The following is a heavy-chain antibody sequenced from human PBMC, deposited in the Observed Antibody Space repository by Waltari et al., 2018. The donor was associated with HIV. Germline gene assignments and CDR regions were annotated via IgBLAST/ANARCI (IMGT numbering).Heavy chain of an antibody. D-gene: IGHD3-22*01. V-gene: IGHV4-61*02. CDR2: IYTSGNN. Sequence: QVQLQESGPGLVKTSQTLSLTCTVSGGSISSGRYYWSWIRQPAGKGLEWIGRIYTSGNNNHNPSLKSRVTISVETSKNQCSLKLSSVTAADSAVDYCARDRNYYYDSSGYFFNAFDIWGQGTMVTVSS. CDR1: GGSISSGRYY. J-gene: IGHJ3*02. CDR3: ARDRNYYYDSSGYFFNAFDI.